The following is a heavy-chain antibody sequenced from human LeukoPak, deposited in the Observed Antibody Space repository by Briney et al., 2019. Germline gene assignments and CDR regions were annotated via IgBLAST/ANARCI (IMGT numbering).Heavy chain of an antibody. CDR2: IYTSGST. CDR1: GGSISTYY. Sequence: SETLSLTCTVSGGSISTYYWSWIRQPAGKGLEWIGRIYTSGSTNYNPSLKSRVTMSVDTSKNQFSLKLSSATAADTAVYYCAREDYQLLLYYYYYMDVWGKGTTVTVSS. CDR3: AREDYQLLLYYYYYMDV. V-gene: IGHV4-4*07. J-gene: IGHJ6*03. D-gene: IGHD2-2*01.